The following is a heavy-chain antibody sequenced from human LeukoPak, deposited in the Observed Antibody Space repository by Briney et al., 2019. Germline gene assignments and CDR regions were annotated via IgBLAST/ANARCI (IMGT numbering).Heavy chain of an antibody. D-gene: IGHD5-24*01. V-gene: IGHV3-11*01. Sequence: GGSLRLSCAASGFTFSDYYMSWIRQAPGKGLEWVSYISSSGSTTYYADSVKGRFTISRDNSKNTLYLQMNSLRAEDTAVYYCASPEMARDGTYAMDVWGQGTTVTVSS. J-gene: IGHJ6*02. CDR1: GFTFSDYY. CDR3: ASPEMARDGTYAMDV. CDR2: ISSSGSTT.